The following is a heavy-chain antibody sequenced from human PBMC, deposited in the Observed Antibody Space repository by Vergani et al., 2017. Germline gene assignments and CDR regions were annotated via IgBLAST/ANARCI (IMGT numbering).Heavy chain of an antibody. Sequence: QVQLQESGPGLVKPSQTLSLTCTVSGGSISSGGYYWSWIRQPPGKGLEWIGYIYYSGSTNYNPSLNSRVTISVDTSKNQSSLKLSSVTAADTAVYYCARASMDSFDDWGQGTLVTVSS. D-gene: IGHD2-2*03. CDR1: GGSISSGGYY. CDR3: ARASMDSFDD. CDR2: IYYSGST. J-gene: IGHJ4*02. V-gene: IGHV4-61*08.